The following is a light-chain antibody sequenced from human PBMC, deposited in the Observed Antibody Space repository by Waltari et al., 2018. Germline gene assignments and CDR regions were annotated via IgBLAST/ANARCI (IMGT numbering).Light chain of an antibody. CDR3: CSYAGSYPPWV. CDR2: DVS. Sequence: QSALTQPRSVSGSPRQSVTISCTGTSTDVGGSHYVSWYQQHPGKAPKLMIYDVSKRPSGVPDRFSGSKSGNTASLTISGLQAEDEADYYCCSYAGSYPPWVFGGGTKLTVL. V-gene: IGLV2-11*01. CDR1: STDVGGSHY. J-gene: IGLJ3*02.